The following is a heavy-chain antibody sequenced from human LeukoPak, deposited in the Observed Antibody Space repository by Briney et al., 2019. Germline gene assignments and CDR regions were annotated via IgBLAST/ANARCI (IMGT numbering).Heavy chain of an antibody. CDR3: ARQFYESRSPHAKYFQQ. V-gene: IGHV4-39*01. Sequence: PSETLSLTCSVSGGSLSSSSYYWGWIRQAPGRGLEWIGNLYYSGSTYYSPSLKSRVTISLDTSKNRFSLKLNSVTAADTAVYYCARQFYESRSPHAKYFQQWGQGTLLTVSS. J-gene: IGHJ1*01. CDR1: GGSLSSSSYY. CDR2: LYYSGST. D-gene: IGHD3-22*01.